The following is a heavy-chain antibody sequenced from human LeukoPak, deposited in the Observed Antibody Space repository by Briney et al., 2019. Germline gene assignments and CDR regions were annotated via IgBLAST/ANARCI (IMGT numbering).Heavy chain of an antibody. D-gene: IGHD6-19*01. J-gene: IGHJ6*03. CDR2: INPNSGGT. V-gene: IGHV1-2*02. CDR3: ARVGSGWYYYYYYMDV. CDR1: GYTFTSYY. Sequence: ASVKVSCKASGYTFTSYYMHWVRQAPGQGLEWMGWINPNSGGTNYAQKFQGRVTMTRDTSISTAYMELSRLRSDDTAVYYCARVGSGWYYYYYYMDVWGKGTTVTVSS.